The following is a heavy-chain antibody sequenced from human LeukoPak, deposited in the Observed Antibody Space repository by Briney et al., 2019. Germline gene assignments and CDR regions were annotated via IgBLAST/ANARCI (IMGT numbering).Heavy chain of an antibody. CDR2: INWNGGST. CDR1: GFTFDDYG. Sequence: GGSLRLSCAASGFTFDDYGMSWVRQAPGKGLEWVSGINWNGGSTGYADSVKGRFTISRDNAKNSLYLQMNSLRAEDTALYYCASQYYYDSSGLHAFDIWGQGTMVTVSS. J-gene: IGHJ3*02. V-gene: IGHV3-20*04. CDR3: ASQYYYDSSGLHAFDI. D-gene: IGHD3-22*01.